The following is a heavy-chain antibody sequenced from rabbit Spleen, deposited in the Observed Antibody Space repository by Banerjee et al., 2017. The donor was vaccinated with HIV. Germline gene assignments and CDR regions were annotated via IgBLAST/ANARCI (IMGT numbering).Heavy chain of an antibody. CDR2: IYTGSSGST. D-gene: IGHD1-1*01. CDR1: GFSFSGSYY. Sequence: QSLEESGGGLVKPGGTLTLTCTASGFSFSGSYYLCWVRQAPGKGLEWIACIYTGSSGSTYYASWAKGRFTISKTSSTTMTLQMTSLTAADTATYFCARDLTDVIGWNFKLWGPGTLVTVS. CDR3: ARDLTDVIGWNFKL. V-gene: IGHV1S40*01. J-gene: IGHJ4*01.